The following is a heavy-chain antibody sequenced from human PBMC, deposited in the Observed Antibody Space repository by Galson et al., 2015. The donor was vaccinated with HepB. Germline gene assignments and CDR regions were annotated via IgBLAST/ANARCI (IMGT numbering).Heavy chain of an antibody. V-gene: IGHV3-48*04. D-gene: IGHD6-19*01. J-gene: IGHJ4*02. CDR3: ARGGRSSGWYAPFDY. CDR2: LSSSSSTI. Sequence: SLRLPCAASGFTFSSYSMNWVRQAPGKGLEWVSYLSSSSSTIYYADSVKGRFTISRDNAKNSLYLQMNSLRAEDTAVYYCARGGRSSGWYAPFDYWGQGTLVTVSS. CDR1: GFTFSSYS.